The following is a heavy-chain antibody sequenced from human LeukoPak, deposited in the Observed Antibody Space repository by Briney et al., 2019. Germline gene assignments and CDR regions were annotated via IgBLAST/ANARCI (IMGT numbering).Heavy chain of an antibody. V-gene: IGHV1-69*05. J-gene: IGHJ6*03. Sequence: GSSVKVSCKASGGTFSSYAISWVRQAPGQGLEWMGGIIPIFGTANYAQKFQGRVTITTDESTSTAYMELSSLRSEDTAVYYCARDRWSGYPGGYMDVWGKGTTVTVSS. CDR3: ARDRWSGYPGGYMDV. D-gene: IGHD3-3*01. CDR2: IIPIFGTA. CDR1: GGTFSSYA.